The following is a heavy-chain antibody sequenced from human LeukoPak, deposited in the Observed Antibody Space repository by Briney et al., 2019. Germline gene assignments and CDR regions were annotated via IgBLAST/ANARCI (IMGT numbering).Heavy chain of an antibody. Sequence: AASVKVSCKASGYTFTGYYIHWVRQAPGQGLEWMGWINPNSGGTNYAQKFQGRVTMTRDTSISSAYMELGRLRSDDTAVYYCARDLYEGHDIFTGRLTGDYWGQGTLVTVSS. CDR3: ARDLYEGHDIFTGRLTGDY. D-gene: IGHD3-9*01. CDR1: GYTFTGYY. CDR2: INPNSGGT. V-gene: IGHV1-2*02. J-gene: IGHJ4*02.